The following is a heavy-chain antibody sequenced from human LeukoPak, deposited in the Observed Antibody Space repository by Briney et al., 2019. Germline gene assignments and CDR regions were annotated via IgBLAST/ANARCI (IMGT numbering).Heavy chain of an antibody. CDR1: GGSISSYY. J-gene: IGHJ1*01. V-gene: IGHV4-59*01. CDR2: IYYSGST. D-gene: IGHD3-22*01. Sequence: SETVSLTCTVSGGSISSYYWSWIRQPPGKGLEWIGYIYYSGSTNYNPSLKSRVTISVDTSKNQFSLKLSSVTAADTAVYYCASQIPYYYDSSGYNFQHWGQGTLVTVSS. CDR3: ASQIPYYYDSSGYNFQH.